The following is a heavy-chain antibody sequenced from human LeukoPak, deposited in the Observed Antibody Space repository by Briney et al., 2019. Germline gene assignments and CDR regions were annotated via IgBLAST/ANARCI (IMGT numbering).Heavy chain of an antibody. D-gene: IGHD2/OR15-2a*01. CDR3: ARDLGFSTLDN. V-gene: IGHV3-7*01. J-gene: IGHJ4*02. Sequence: GGSLRLSCAASGFTFSFYWMSWVRQAPGKGLEWVANMNRDGSEINYVDSVRGRFTISRDNAKNSLYLQMNSLRAEDTAVYFCARDLGFSTLDNWGQGTLVTVSS. CDR2: MNRDGSEI. CDR1: GFTFSFYW.